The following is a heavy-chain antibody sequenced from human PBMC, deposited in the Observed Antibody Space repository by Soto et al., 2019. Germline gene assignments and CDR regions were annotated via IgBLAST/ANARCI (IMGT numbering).Heavy chain of an antibody. Sequence: QVQLVQSGSEVKKPGSSVKVSCKASGYSVNTYGVTWVRQAPGQGLEWMGWISVYNGNTKYAEKFRGRVTMTTDAATNTAYMEVRSLRSDDTATYYCAGPLSVGDYDLDVWGQGTTVSVSS. J-gene: IGHJ6*03. CDR2: ISVYNGNT. D-gene: IGHD6-25*01. CDR3: AGPLSVGDYDLDV. V-gene: IGHV1-18*01. CDR1: GYSVNTYG.